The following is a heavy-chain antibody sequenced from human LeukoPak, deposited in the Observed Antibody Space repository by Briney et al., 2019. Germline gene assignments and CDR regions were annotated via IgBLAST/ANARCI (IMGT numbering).Heavy chain of an antibody. D-gene: IGHD2-2*02. CDR2: ISGSGGST. Sequence: GGSLRLSCAASGFTFDDYAMHWVRQAPGKGLEWVSLISGSGGSTYYADSVKGRFTISRDNSKNTLYLQMNSLRAEDTAVYYCAKVGYCSSTSCYKFDYWGQGTLVTVSS. CDR1: GFTFDDYA. J-gene: IGHJ4*02. V-gene: IGHV3-23*01. CDR3: AKVGYCSSTSCYKFDY.